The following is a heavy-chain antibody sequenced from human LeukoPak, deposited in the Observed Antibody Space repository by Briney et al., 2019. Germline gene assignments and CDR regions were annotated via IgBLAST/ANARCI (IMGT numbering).Heavy chain of an antibody. CDR3: ARDPPRIAAAVGDI. CDR1: GGSISRSSYY. D-gene: IGHD6-13*01. Sequence: PSETLSLTCTVSGGSISRSSYYWGWIRQPPGKGLEWIGSIYYSGSTYYNPSLKSRVTISVDTSKNQFSLKLSSVTAADTAVYYCARDPPRIAAAVGDIWGQGTMVTVSS. V-gene: IGHV4-39*07. CDR2: IYYSGST. J-gene: IGHJ3*02.